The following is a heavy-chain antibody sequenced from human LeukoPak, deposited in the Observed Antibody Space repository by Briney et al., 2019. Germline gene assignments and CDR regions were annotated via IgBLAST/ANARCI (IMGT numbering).Heavy chain of an antibody. CDR1: GYTFTAYN. Sequence: ASVTVSCKASGYTFTAYNMHWVRQAPGQGLEWMGWINPSDGGTNYAQRFQGRVTMTRDTSTSTAYMELNRLRSDDTAVYYCASFLYFYDSGAYLDSWGQGSLVNVSS. J-gene: IGHJ4*02. CDR2: INPSDGGT. D-gene: IGHD3-22*01. V-gene: IGHV1-2*02. CDR3: ASFLYFYDSGAYLDS.